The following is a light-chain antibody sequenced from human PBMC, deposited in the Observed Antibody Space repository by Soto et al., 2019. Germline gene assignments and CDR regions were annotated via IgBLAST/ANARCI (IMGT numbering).Light chain of an antibody. V-gene: IGKV3-15*01. J-gene: IGKJ1*01. Sequence: EIVMTQSPATLSVSPGERATLSCRASQSVSSNLAWYQQKPGQAPRLLIYGASTRATGIPARFSGSGSGTELTLTISSLQSEDFAVYYCQQYNNWPQTFGQGTKVEI. CDR1: QSVSSN. CDR2: GAS. CDR3: QQYNNWPQT.